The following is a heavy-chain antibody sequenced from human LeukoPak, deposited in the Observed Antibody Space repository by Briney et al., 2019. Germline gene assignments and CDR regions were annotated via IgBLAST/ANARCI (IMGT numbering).Heavy chain of an antibody. CDR1: GGSISSGGYY. CDR3: ARRPTEGPTPHAFDI. V-gene: IGHV4-39*01. Sequence: PSQTLSLTCAVSGGSISSGGYYWGWIRQPLGKGLEWIGSLYYTGRTHYNPSLKSRVTIFVDTSKNQFSLNLNSVTAADTAVYYCARRPTEGPTPHAFDIWGQGTMVTVSS. D-gene: IGHD4-17*01. J-gene: IGHJ3*02. CDR2: LYYTGRT.